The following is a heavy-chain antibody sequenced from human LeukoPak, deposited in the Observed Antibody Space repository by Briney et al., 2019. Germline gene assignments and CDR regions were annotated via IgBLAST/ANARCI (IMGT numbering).Heavy chain of an antibody. CDR2: IYYSGST. CDR1: GGSISSSSYY. Sequence: PSETLSLTCTVSGGSISSSSYYWGWIRQPPGKGLEWIGSIYYSGSTYYNPSLKSRVTISVHTSKNQFSLQLSSVTAADTAVYYCARPTVTSYNWFDPWGQGTLVTVSS. V-gene: IGHV4-39*01. D-gene: IGHD4-17*01. CDR3: ARPTVTSYNWFDP. J-gene: IGHJ5*02.